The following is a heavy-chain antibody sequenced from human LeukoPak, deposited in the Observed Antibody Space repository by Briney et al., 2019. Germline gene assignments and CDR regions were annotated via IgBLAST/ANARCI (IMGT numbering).Heavy chain of an antibody. J-gene: IGHJ4*02. CDR1: GFTFSSYE. D-gene: IGHD3-22*01. V-gene: IGHV3-48*03. CDR2: ISTSGSTV. CDR3: VTEAGYLKNSFDY. Sequence: GGSLRLSCAASGFTFSSYELNWVRQAPGKGLEWVSYISTSGSTVYYSDSVKGRFTVSRDNAKNSLYLQMNSLRAEDTAVYYCVTEAGYLKNSFDYWGQGTLVTVSS.